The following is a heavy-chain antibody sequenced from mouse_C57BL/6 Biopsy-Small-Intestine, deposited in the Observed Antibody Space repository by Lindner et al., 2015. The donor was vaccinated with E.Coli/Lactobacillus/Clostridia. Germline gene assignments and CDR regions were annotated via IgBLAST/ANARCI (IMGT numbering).Heavy chain of an antibody. D-gene: IGHD2-4*01. CDR1: GFTFNTYA. J-gene: IGHJ4*01. CDR2: IRSKSNNYAT. CDR3: VRYDYDYYAMDY. V-gene: IGHV10-3*01. Sequence: EVQLQESGGGLVQPKGSLKLSCAASGFTFNTYAMHWVRQAPGKGLEWVARIRSKSNNYATYYADSVKDRFTISRDDSESMLYLQMNNLKTEDTAMYYCVRYDYDYYAMDYWGQGTSVTVSS.